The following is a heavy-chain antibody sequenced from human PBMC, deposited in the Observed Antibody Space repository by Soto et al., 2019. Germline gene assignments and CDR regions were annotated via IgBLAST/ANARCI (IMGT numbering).Heavy chain of an antibody. J-gene: IGHJ4*02. Sequence: EVQLLESGGGLVHPGGSLRLSCAASGFTFSSYAMSWVRQAPGEGLEWVSTINNGGSTYYADSVKGRFTISRDNSKSTLYLLMNSLRAEDTAVYYCAKDAGDGPIDYWGPGTLVTVSS. CDR3: AKDAGDGPIDY. V-gene: IGHV3-23*01. CDR1: GFTFSSYA. CDR2: INNGGST.